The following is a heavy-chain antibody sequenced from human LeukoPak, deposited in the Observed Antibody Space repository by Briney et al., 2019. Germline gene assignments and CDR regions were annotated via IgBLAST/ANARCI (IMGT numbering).Heavy chain of an antibody. V-gene: IGHV1-8*01. CDR2: LNPNSGNT. CDR1: GYTFSSYD. CDR3: GRGIRNRLYSDS. Sequence: GASVKVSCKASGYTFSSYDVTWVRQATGQGLEWVGWLNPNSGNTGFAPKFKGRVTLTSDTSINTAYMELSSLRSDDTAVYYCGRGIRNRLYSDSWGQGTLITVSS. J-gene: IGHJ4*02. D-gene: IGHD1-14*01.